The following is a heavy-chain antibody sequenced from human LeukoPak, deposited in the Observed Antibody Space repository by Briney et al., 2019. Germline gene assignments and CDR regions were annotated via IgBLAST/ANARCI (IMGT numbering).Heavy chain of an antibody. CDR1: GFTFSSYA. V-gene: IGHV3-23*01. Sequence: GGSLRLSCAASGFTFSSYAMSWVRQAPGKGLEWVSAISGSGGSTYYADSVKGRFTISRDNSKNTLYLQMNSLRAEDTAVYYCARVDSYYYDSSGYRGGLDYWGQGTLVTVSS. CDR2: ISGSGGST. J-gene: IGHJ4*02. CDR3: ARVDSYYYDSSGYRGGLDY. D-gene: IGHD3-22*01.